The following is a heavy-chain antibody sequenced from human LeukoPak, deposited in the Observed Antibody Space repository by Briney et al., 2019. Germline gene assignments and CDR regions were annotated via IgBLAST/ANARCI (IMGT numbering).Heavy chain of an antibody. CDR3: ARDNRGSWYVYYYYGMDV. CDR1: GGSISSGDYY. Sequence: SQTLSLTCTLSGGSISSGDYYWSWIRQPPGKGLEWIGYIYYSGSTYYNPSLKSRVTISVDTSKNQFSLKLSSVTAADTAVYYCARDNRGSWYVYYYYGMDVWGQGTTVTVSS. V-gene: IGHV4-30-4*01. D-gene: IGHD6-13*01. J-gene: IGHJ6*02. CDR2: IYYSGST.